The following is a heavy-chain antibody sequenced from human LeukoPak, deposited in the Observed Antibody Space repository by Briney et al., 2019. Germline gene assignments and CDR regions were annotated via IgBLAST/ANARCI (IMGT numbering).Heavy chain of an antibody. V-gene: IGHV3-23*01. J-gene: IGHJ4*02. Sequence: PGGSLRLSCAASGFTFSSYVMTWVRQAPGKGLEWVSGISGSGVDTFYGDSVNGRFTISRDTSNNTLYLHMNSLRPEDTAVYYCAKDRETTASGTFDYWGQGTLVTVSS. CDR2: ISGSGVDT. CDR1: GFTFSSYV. CDR3: AKDRETTASGTFDY. D-gene: IGHD6-13*01.